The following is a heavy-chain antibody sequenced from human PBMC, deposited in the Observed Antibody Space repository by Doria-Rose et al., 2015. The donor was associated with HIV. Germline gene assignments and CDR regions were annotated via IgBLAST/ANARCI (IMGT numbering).Heavy chain of an antibody. V-gene: IGHV2-26*01. J-gene: IGHJ4*02. Sequence: QVQLVQSGPVLVKPTETLTLTCTVSGVSLSSPGMGVSWIRQPPRKALEWLANIFSDDERSYKTSLKGRLTISRGTSKSQVVLTMTDMDPVDTATYYCARIKSSRWYHKYYFDFWGQGTLVIVSA. CDR2: IFSDDER. CDR3: ARIKSSRWYHKYYFDF. D-gene: IGHD6-13*01. CDR1: GVSLSSPGMG.